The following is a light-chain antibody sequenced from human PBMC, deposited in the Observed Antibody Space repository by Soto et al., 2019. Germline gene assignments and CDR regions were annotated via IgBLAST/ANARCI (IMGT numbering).Light chain of an antibody. CDR3: SSHGGSNNFYV. J-gene: IGLJ1*01. CDR1: SSDVGAYNY. Sequence: QSVLTEPPSASGSPGQSVTISCIGTSSDVGAYNYVSWYQQHPGKVPKLMIYEVSKRPSGVPDRFSASKSGNTASLTVSGLXAEDEADYYCSSHGGSNNFYVFGTGTKVTVL. CDR2: EVS. V-gene: IGLV2-8*01.